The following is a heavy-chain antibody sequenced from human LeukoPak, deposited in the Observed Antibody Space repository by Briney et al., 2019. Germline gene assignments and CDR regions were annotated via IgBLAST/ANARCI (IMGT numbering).Heavy chain of an antibody. J-gene: IGHJ4*02. Sequence: GGSLRLSCAASGFTFSSYAMHWVRQAPGKGLEWVSGISWNSGSIGYADSVKGRFTISRDNAKNSLYLQMNSLRAEDTALYYCAKGLAGYWGQGTLVTVSS. CDR1: GFTFSSYA. CDR3: AKGLAGY. CDR2: ISWNSGSI. V-gene: IGHV3-9*01.